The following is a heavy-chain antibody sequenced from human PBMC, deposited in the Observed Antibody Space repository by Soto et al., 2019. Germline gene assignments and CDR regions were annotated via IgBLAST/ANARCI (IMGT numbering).Heavy chain of an antibody. CDR1: GGSIRSYY. D-gene: IGHD3-22*01. J-gene: IGHJ4*02. V-gene: IGHV4-59*01. CDR3: ARVGTHDDSDGYYSHDLDS. Sequence: QVQLQESGPGLVKPSETLSLTCTVSGGSIRSYYWSWIRQPPGKGLEWIGYIYNSGSTSYSPSLKSRVTVSIDTSRNQFSLRLSSVTAADTAVYYCARVGTHDDSDGYYSHDLDSWGQGTLVTVSS. CDR2: IYNSGST.